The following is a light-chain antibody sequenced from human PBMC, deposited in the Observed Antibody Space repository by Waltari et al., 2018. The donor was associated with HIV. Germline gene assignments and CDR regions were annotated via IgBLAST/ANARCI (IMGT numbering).Light chain of an antibody. J-gene: IGLJ3*02. V-gene: IGLV1-51*01. CDR1: SSNIGRND. Sequence: QSVLTQPPSVSAAPGQRVTIPCPGSSSNIGRNDVSSYQQLPGTAPKLLIFDNYKRPSGIPDRFSGSKSGTSATLGITGLQTGDEADYYCGTWDSGLSAVVFGGGTKLTVL. CDR2: DNY. CDR3: GTWDSGLSAVV.